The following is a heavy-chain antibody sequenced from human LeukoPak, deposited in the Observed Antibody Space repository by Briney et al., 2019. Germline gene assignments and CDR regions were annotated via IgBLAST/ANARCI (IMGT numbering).Heavy chain of an antibody. CDR3: ARVQSHYYYGSGSYYLNAFDI. V-gene: IGHV4-34*01. J-gene: IGHJ3*02. Sequence: PSETLSLTCAVYGGSFSGYYWSWLRQPPGKGLEWIGEINHSGSTNYNPSLKSRVTISVDTSKNQFSLTLSSVTAADTAVYYCARVQSHYYYGSGSYYLNAFDIWGQGTMVTVSS. CDR1: GGSFSGYY. D-gene: IGHD3-10*01. CDR2: INHSGST.